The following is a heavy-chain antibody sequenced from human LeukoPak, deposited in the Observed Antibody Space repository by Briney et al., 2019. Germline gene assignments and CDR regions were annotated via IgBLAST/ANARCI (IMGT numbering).Heavy chain of an antibody. CDR3: ARTEFLEWLPPYYYYYYYMDV. Sequence: PSETLSLTCAVSGGSIGASINSPNWWSWVRQPPGKGLEWIGEIFHSASTNYNPSLKSRVTMSVDKSKNQFSLKLSSVTAADTAVYYCARTEFLEWLPPYYYYYYYMDVWGKGTTVTVSS. CDR2: IFHSAST. V-gene: IGHV4-4*02. CDR1: GGSIGASINSPNW. J-gene: IGHJ6*03. D-gene: IGHD3-3*01.